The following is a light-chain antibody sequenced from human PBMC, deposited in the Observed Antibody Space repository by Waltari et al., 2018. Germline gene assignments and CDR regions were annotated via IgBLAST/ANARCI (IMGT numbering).Light chain of an antibody. CDR1: QSVLYSSDNKNY. CDR3: QQYYSSPHT. J-gene: IGKJ2*01. V-gene: IGKV4-1*01. Sequence: DIVMSQSPAPLAVSLGERATIHCKSSQSVLYSSDNKNYLAWYQQKPGQPPKLLIYWASTRESGVPDRFSGSGSGTDFTLTISSLQAEDVAVFYCQQYYSSPHTFGQGTKLEIK. CDR2: WAS.